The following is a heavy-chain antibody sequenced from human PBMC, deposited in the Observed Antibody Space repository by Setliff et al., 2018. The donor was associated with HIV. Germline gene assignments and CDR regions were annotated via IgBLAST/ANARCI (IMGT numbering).Heavy chain of an antibody. Sequence: GGSLRLSCTASGFTFSSYWIHWVRQAPGKGLEWVSRISADGSDTSYADSVKGRFTISRDNAKNTVYLQMDSLRAEDTAVYYCARAAYYNGLDVWGQGTTVTVSS. CDR3: ARAAYYNGLDV. V-gene: IGHV3-74*01. CDR2: ISADGSDT. D-gene: IGHD3-10*01. CDR1: GFTFSSYW. J-gene: IGHJ6*02.